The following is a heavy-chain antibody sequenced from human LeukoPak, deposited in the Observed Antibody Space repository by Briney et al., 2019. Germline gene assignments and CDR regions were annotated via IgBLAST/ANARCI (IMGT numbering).Heavy chain of an antibody. D-gene: IGHD3-9*01. CDR3: ASQLLTGYMPDY. J-gene: IGHJ4*02. Sequence: ASVKVSCKASGYTFTGYYMHWVRQAPGQGLEWMGWINPNSGGTNYAQKFQGRVTMTGDTSISTAYMELSRLRSDDTAVYYCASQLLTGYMPDYWGQGTLVTVSS. CDR2: INPNSGGT. CDR1: GYTFTGYY. V-gene: IGHV1-2*02.